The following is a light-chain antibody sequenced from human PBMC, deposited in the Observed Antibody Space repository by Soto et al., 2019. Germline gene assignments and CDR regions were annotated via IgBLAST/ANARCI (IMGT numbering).Light chain of an antibody. Sequence: QSVLTQPASVSGSPGQSIAISCTGTSSDVGGYSYVSWYQQQPGKAPKLVISDVSNRPSGVSDRFSGSKSGNTASLTISGPQTEDEADYYCASYTTSSTYVFGTGTKVPS. CDR2: DVS. CDR1: SSDVGGYSY. CDR3: ASYTTSSTYV. J-gene: IGLJ1*01. V-gene: IGLV2-14*01.